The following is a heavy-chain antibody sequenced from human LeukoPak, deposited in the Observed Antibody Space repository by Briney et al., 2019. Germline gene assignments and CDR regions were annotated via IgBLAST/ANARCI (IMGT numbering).Heavy chain of an antibody. CDR3: ASWDGFLQVFGY. CDR2: IYYSGST. D-gene: IGHD2/OR15-2a*01. J-gene: IGHJ4*02. CDR1: GGSISSYY. V-gene: IGHV4-59*08. Sequence: KPSETLSLTCTVSGGSISSYYWSWIRQPPGKGLEWIGYIYYSGSTNYNPSLKSRVTISVDTSKNQFSLKLSSVTAADTAVYYRASWDGFLQVFGYWGQGTLVTVSS.